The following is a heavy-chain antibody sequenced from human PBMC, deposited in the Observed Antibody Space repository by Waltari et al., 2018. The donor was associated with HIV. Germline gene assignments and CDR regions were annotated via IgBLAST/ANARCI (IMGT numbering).Heavy chain of an antibody. CDR3: TRDAYCGGDCSVY. CDR1: GFTFGDYA. CDR2: IRSKGYGGTT. Sequence: EVHLVASGGGLEQPGRSLRLSCTASGFTFGDYAMSGVRQAPGKGLEWVGFIRSKGYGGTTEYAASVKGRFTISRDDSKSIAYLQMNSLKTEDTAVYYCTRDAYCGGDCSVYWGQGTLVTVSS. V-gene: IGHV3-49*04. J-gene: IGHJ4*02. D-gene: IGHD2-21*02.